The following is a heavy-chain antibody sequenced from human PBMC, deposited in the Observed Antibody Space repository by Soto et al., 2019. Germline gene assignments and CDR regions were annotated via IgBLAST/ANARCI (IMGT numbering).Heavy chain of an antibody. D-gene: IGHD6-19*01. Sequence: SETLSLTCAVSGGSISSGGYSWSWIRQPPGKGLEWIGYMYHSGSTYYNPSLKSRVTISVDTSKNQFSLKLTSVTAADTAVYYCARGSSGGRGLDYWGQGTLVTVSS. CDR3: ARGSSGGRGLDY. CDR2: MYHSGST. CDR1: GGSISSGGYS. J-gene: IGHJ4*02. V-gene: IGHV4-30-2*01.